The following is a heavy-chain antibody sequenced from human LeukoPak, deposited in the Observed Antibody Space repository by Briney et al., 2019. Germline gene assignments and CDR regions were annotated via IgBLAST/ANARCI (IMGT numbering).Heavy chain of an antibody. CDR1: GYSFTTYW. CDR3: TRGDIVLVSAVGAYNWFDS. V-gene: IGHV5-51*01. Sequence: RGESLKISCKASGYSFTTYWIGWVRQMPGKGLEWMGVTYPGNSDTRYSPSFRGQVTISADKSISTAYLRWSSLKASDSAMYYCTRGDIVLVSAVGAYNWFDSWGQGTLVTVSA. CDR2: TYPGNSDT. D-gene: IGHD2-2*01. J-gene: IGHJ5*01.